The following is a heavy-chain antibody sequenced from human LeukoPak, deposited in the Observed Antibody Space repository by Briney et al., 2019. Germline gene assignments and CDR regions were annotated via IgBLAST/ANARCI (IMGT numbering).Heavy chain of an antibody. V-gene: IGHV3-74*01. CDR1: GFTFSSYA. D-gene: IGHD2-15*01. CDR2: INTDESKI. CDR3: ARGGLFKYFFDY. J-gene: IGHJ4*02. Sequence: GSLRLSCAASGFTFSSYAMHWVRQPPGKGLVWVSRINTDESKINHADSVKGRFTISRDNAKNMLYLQMNSLRAEDTAVYYCARGGLFKYFFDYWGQGTPVTVSS.